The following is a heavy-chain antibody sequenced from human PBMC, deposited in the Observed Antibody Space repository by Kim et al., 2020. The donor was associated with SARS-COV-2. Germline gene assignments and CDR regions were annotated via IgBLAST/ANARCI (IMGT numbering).Heavy chain of an antibody. CDR1: GGTFSSYA. V-gene: IGHV1-69*04. D-gene: IGHD3-10*01. CDR3: ARDSGMVRDWRGDYYYYYGMDV. CDR2: IIPILGIA. J-gene: IGHJ6*02. Sequence: SVKVSCKASGGTFSSYAISWVRQAPGQGLEWMGRIIPILGIANYAQKFQGRVTITADKSTSTAYMELSSLRSEDTAVYYCARDSGMVRDWRGDYYYYYGMDVWGQGTTVTVSS.